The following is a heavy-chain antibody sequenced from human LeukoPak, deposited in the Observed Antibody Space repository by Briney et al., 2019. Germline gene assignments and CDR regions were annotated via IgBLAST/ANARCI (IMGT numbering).Heavy chain of an antibody. V-gene: IGHV4-59*01. CDR1: GGSISSYY. CDR3: ARALRYYYDAFDI. Sequence: PSETLSLTRTVSGGSISSYYWSWIRQPPGKGLEWIGYIYYSGSTNYNPSLKSRVTISVDTSKNQFSLKLSSVTAADTAVYYCARALRYYYDAFDIWGQGTMVTVSS. D-gene: IGHD3-10*01. CDR2: IYYSGST. J-gene: IGHJ3*02.